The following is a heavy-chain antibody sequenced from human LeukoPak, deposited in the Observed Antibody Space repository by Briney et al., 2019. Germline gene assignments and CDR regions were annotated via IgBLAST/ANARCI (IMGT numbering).Heavy chain of an antibody. J-gene: IGHJ4*02. CDR1: GFTFSSYA. D-gene: IGHD3-3*01. CDR3: AKSAIGVVIPTFDF. Sequence: GGSLRLSCAAPGFTFSSYAMSWVRQAPGRGLEWVSAISGGGGTIYYADSVKGRFTISRDNSKNTLYLQMNSLRAEDTAVYYCAKSAIGVVIPTFDFWGQGTLVTVSS. CDR2: ISGGGGTI. V-gene: IGHV3-23*01.